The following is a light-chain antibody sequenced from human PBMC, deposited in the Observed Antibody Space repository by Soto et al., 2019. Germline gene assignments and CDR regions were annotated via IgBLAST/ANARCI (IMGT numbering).Light chain of an antibody. CDR1: SSNIGSNT. CDR3: AAWDNSLKGVV. J-gene: IGLJ2*01. V-gene: IGLV1-44*01. CDR2: SNN. Sequence: QSVLTQPPSASGTPGQRVTISCSGSSSNIGSNTVNWYQQLPGTAPKLLIYSNNQRPSGVPDRFSGSKSGTSASLAISGLQSEDEGVYYCAAWDNSLKGVVFGGGTKVTAL.